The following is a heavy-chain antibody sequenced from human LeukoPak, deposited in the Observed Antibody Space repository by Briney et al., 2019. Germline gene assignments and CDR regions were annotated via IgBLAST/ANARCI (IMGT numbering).Heavy chain of an antibody. V-gene: IGHV1-2*02. Sequence: ASVKVSCRASGYSFTDYYVHWVRQAPGQGLEWMGWIKPNSGEAGYAHQFQGRVAMARDKSISTAYMEMSRLRSDDTAVYFCARLHCSTTSCYLGIYFDYWGQGTLVTVSS. CDR2: IKPNSGEA. CDR1: GYSFTDYY. D-gene: IGHD2-2*01. J-gene: IGHJ4*02. CDR3: ARLHCSTTSCYLGIYFDY.